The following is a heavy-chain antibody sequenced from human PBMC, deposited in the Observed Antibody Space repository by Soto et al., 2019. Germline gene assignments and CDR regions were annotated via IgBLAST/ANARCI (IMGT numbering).Heavy chain of an antibody. Sequence: GGSLRLSCAASGFTFSSYAMSWVRQAPGKGLEWVSAISGSGGSTYYADSVKGRFTISRDNSKNTLYLQMNSLRAEDTAVYYCAKDGEYYDSSGYYYGFLDYWGQGTLVTAPQ. CDR1: GFTFSSYA. CDR3: AKDGEYYDSSGYYYGFLDY. CDR2: ISGSGGST. J-gene: IGHJ4*02. D-gene: IGHD3-22*01. V-gene: IGHV3-23*01.